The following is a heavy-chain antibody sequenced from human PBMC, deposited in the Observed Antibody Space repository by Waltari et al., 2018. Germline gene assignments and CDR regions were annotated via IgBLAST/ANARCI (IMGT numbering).Heavy chain of an antibody. J-gene: IGHJ6*03. V-gene: IGHV3-30*18. CDR1: GFSLRRYG. CDR3: AKGLIYCSSNSCYYMDV. D-gene: IGHD2-2*01. CDR2: TSYDGTKR. Sequence: QVQLVESGGGVVQPGGSLGLSGAAFGFSLRRYGMHWVRQAPGKGLEWVAVTSYDGTKRNYADSVKGRFTISRDDSKNTLFLQMNSLRADDTAVYYCAKGLIYCSSNSCYYMDVWGQGTSVTVSS.